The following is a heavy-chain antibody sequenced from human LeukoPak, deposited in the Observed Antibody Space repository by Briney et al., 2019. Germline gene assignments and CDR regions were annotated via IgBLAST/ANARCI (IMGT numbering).Heavy chain of an antibody. CDR3: ASDSRAPHYYYGMDV. J-gene: IGHJ6*02. Sequence: GGSLRLSCAASGFTFSSYAMSWVRQAPGKGLEWVSAISGSGGSTYYADSVKGRFTISRDNSKSTLYLQMNSLRAEDTAVYYCASDSRAPHYYYGMDVWGQGTTVTVSS. D-gene: IGHD3-10*01. CDR2: ISGSGGST. V-gene: IGHV3-23*01. CDR1: GFTFSSYA.